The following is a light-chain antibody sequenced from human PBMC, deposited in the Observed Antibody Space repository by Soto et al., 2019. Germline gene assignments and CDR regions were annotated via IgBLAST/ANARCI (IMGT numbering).Light chain of an antibody. CDR3: QQYGSSPLT. CDR1: QSVSRSY. J-gene: IGKJ4*01. V-gene: IGKV3-20*01. Sequence: DIVLTQSPGTLSLSPGDTATLSCRASQSVSRSYLAWYQQKPGQAPRLLLYGASIRDTGIPDRFSGSGSGTDVTLTISRLEPEDFAVYYCQQYGSSPLTFGGGTKVEIK. CDR2: GAS.